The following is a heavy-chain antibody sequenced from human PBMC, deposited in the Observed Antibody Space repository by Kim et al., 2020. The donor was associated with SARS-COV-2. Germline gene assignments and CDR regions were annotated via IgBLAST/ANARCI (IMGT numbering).Heavy chain of an antibody. J-gene: IGHJ5*02. D-gene: IGHD6-19*01. V-gene: IGHV3-30*07. Sequence: SVKGRFTIARDNSKNTLYLQMNSLRAEDTAVYYCASEGIAVAGTSNWFDPWGQGTLVTVSS. CDR3: ASEGIAVAGTSNWFDP.